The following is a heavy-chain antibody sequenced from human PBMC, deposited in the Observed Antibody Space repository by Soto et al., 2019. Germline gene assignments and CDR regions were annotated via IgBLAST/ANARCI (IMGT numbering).Heavy chain of an antibody. D-gene: IGHD3-3*01. J-gene: IGHJ6*02. V-gene: IGHV4-34*01. CDR2: INHSGST. CDR1: GGSFSGYY. CDR3: ASFGSWRIYYYYAMDV. Sequence: SETLSLTCAVYGGSFSGYYWSWIRQPPGKGLEWIGEINHSGSTNYNPSLKSRVTISVDTSKNQFSLKLSSVTAADTAVYYCASFGSWRIYYYYAMDVWGQGTTVTVSS.